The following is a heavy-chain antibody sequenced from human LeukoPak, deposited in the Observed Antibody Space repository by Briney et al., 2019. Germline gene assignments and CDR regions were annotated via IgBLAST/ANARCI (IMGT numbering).Heavy chain of an antibody. CDR1: GYSISSGYY. J-gene: IGHJ3*02. D-gene: IGHD5-18*01. V-gene: IGHV4-38-2*02. Sequence: SETLSLTCTVSGYSISSGYYGGWIRQPPGKGLEWSGRIFHFGTTYYNPSLKRRVTISVDTSKNQFSLKLSSVTAADTAVYYCARAPYSYGPGGNAFDIWGQGTMVTVSS. CDR3: ARAPYSYGPGGNAFDI. CDR2: IFHFGTT.